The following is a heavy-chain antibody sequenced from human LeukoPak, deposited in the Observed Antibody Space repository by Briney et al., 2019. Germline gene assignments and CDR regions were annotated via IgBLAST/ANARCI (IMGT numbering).Heavy chain of an antibody. V-gene: IGHV4-30-4*01. D-gene: IGHD4-23*01. CDR2: IYYSGST. J-gene: IGHJ4*02. CDR1: DGSIRSDDYY. CDR3: ARAVTVGYDYDY. Sequence: SETLSLTCTVSDGSIRSDDYYWSWIRQPPGKGLEWIGYIYYSGSTYYNPSLKSRVTISIDTSKKQFSLKLSSVTAADTAVYYCARAVTVGYDYDYWGQGTLVTVSP.